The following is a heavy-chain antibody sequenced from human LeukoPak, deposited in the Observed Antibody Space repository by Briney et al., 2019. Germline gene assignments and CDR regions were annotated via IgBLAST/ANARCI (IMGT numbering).Heavy chain of an antibody. CDR2: SHQTGST. CDR3: ARISSSNWYNERGAFDV. Sequence: PSETLSLTCAVSGGSIGSIEWFSWVRQTPGKGLEWIGESHQTGSTNYNPSLKSRVTISVDKSKNQFSLDFNSVTAADTAVYYCARISSSNWYNERGAFDVWGQGTMVTVSP. D-gene: IGHD6-13*01. J-gene: IGHJ3*01. V-gene: IGHV4-4*02. CDR1: GGSIGSIEW.